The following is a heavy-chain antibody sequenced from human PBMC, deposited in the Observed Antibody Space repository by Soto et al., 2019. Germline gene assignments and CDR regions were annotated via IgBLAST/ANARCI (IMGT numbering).Heavy chain of an antibody. CDR3: GKVLIGATGHSDFDS. V-gene: IGHV4-39*02. J-gene: IGHJ4*02. CDR2: IYRGGST. Sequence: PSETLSLTCTVSGGSITSNFFYWGWMRRPPGKGLEWVGSIYRGGSTYYSPSLKSRVTISLDTSNNRFSLKLTSVTAADTAVYFCGKVLIGATGHSDFDSWGQGTQVTVSS. D-gene: IGHD2-15*01. CDR1: GGSITSNFFY.